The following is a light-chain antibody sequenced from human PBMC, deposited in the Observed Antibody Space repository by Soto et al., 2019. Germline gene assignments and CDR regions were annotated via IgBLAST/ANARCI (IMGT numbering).Light chain of an antibody. CDR3: QHYKMYSPWT. CDR2: MAS. J-gene: IGKJ1*01. Sequence: DIHMTQSPSTLSASVGDRVTITCLASQSVSTWLAWYQQKPGKAPQVLISMASTLESGVPSRFSGSGSGTEFTLTISSLQPDDFATYYCQHYKMYSPWTFGQGTKVDIK. V-gene: IGKV1-5*03. CDR1: QSVSTW.